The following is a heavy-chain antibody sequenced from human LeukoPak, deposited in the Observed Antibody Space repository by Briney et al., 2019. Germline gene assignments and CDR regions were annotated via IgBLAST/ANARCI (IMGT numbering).Heavy chain of an antibody. Sequence: SETLPLTCTVSGGSVSSYYWSWIRQPAGKGLEWIGRIYTSGSTNYNPSLKSRVTMSVDTSKNQFSLKLSSVTAADTAVYYCARAPLDYGSGSYYPWYFDLWGRGTLVTVSS. D-gene: IGHD3-10*01. CDR1: GGSVSSYY. V-gene: IGHV4-4*07. CDR3: ARAPLDYGSGSYYPWYFDL. J-gene: IGHJ2*01. CDR2: IYTSGST.